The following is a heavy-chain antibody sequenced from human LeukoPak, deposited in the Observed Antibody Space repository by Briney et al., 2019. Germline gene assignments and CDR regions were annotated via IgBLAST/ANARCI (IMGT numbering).Heavy chain of an antibody. CDR2: IWSDGSNK. J-gene: IGHJ4*02. D-gene: IGHD3-10*01. Sequence: GGSLRRSCAASGFTFSTYGIHWVRQAPGKGLEWVAVIWSDGSNKYSADSVKGRFTISRDNSKDTLYLQMNSLRAEDTAMYFCARAVGPYDYWGQGTLVTVSS. CDR1: GFTFSTYG. CDR3: ARAVGPYDY. V-gene: IGHV3-33*01.